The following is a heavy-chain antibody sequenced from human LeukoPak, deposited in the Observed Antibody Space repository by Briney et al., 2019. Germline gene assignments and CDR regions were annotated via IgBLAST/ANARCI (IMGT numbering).Heavy chain of an antibody. D-gene: IGHD5-18*01. CDR1: GFIFNTYA. Sequence: GGSLRLSCAASGFIFNTYAMSWVRQAPGKGLEWISVINCSGGTTYYADSVKGRFTISRANARHTLYLQMNRLRDEETAVYYCARDRWRGYRYGDIDYWGQGSLVTVSS. CDR2: INCSGGTT. J-gene: IGHJ4*02. V-gene: IGHV3-23*01. CDR3: ARDRWRGYRYGDIDY.